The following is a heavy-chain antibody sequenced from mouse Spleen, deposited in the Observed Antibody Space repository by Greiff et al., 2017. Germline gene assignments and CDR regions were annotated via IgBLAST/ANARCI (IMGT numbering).Heavy chain of an antibody. CDR1: GYTFTSYW. CDR2: IYPGSGST. D-gene: IGHD2-12*01. Sequence: QVQLQQPGAELVKPGASVKMSCKASGYTFTSYWITWVKQRPGQGLEWIGDIYPGSGSTNYNEKFKSKATLTVDTSSSTAYMQLSSLTSEDSAVYYCASAYYSYYSYDGYWYFDVWGAGTTVTVSS. CDR3: ASAYYSYYSYDGYWYFDV. V-gene: IGHV1-55*01. J-gene: IGHJ1*01.